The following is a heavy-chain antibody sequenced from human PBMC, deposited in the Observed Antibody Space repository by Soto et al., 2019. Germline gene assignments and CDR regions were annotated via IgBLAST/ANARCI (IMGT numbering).Heavy chain of an antibody. Sequence: KGLEGLAVISYDGSKKYYADSVKGRFTISRANSKNQLSLQMNSLRAEDTAVYYCGCFFLADDGIRDVRSVSAFRLNRSSDL. V-gene: IGHV3-30-3*01. J-gene: IGHJ2*01. D-gene: IGHD3-10*02. CDR3: GCFFLADDGIRDVRSVSAFRLNRSSDL. CDR2: ISYDGSKK.